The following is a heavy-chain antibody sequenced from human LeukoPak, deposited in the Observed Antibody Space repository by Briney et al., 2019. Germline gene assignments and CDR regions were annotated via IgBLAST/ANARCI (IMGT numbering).Heavy chain of an antibody. V-gene: IGHV3-33*06. CDR2: IWYDGSNK. CDR3: AKDQSPTIYYGSSVFDY. Sequence: PGGSLRLSCAASGFTFSSYGMHWVRQAPGKGLEWVAVIWYDGSNKYYADSVKGRFTISRDNSKNTLYLQMNSLRAEDTAVYYCAKDQSPTIYYGSSVFDYWGQGTLVTVSS. D-gene: IGHD3-22*01. CDR1: GFTFSSYG. J-gene: IGHJ4*02.